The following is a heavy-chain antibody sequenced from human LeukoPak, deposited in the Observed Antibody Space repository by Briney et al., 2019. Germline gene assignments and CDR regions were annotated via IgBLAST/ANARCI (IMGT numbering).Heavy chain of an antibody. CDR2: IKQDGSEK. D-gene: IGHD3-9*01. V-gene: IGHV3-7*01. J-gene: IGHJ5*02. Sequence: GALRLSCAASGFTFSSYWMSWVRQAPGKGLEWVANIKQDGSEKYYVDSVKGRFTISRDNAKNSLYLQMNSLRAEDTAVYYCARDFLMSYDILTGYFRTPDWFDPWGQGTLVTVSS. CDR1: GFTFSSYW. CDR3: ARDFLMSYDILTGYFRTPDWFDP.